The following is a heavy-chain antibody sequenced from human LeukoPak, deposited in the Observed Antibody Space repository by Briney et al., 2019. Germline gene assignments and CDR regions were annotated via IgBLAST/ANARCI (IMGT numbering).Heavy chain of an antibody. D-gene: IGHD3-22*01. CDR1: GFTFSGYW. Sequence: GGSLRLSCAASGFTFSGYWMHWVRQAPGKGLVWVSRIKSDGSTNYADSVKGRFTISRDNAKNTVSLQMNSLRAEGTGVYYCARAPSEIGGYYPEYFRHWGQGTLVTVSS. V-gene: IGHV3-74*01. J-gene: IGHJ1*01. CDR2: IKSDGST. CDR3: ARAPSEIGGYYPEYFRH.